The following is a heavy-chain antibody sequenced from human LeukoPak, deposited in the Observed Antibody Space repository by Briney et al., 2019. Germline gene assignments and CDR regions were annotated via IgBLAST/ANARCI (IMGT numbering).Heavy chain of an antibody. V-gene: IGHV4-4*07. CDR2: IYISGST. CDR1: GGSISSHY. Sequence: SETLSLTCTVSGGSISSHYWSWIRQPAGKGLEWIGHIYISGSTNYNPSLKSRVTMSVDTSKNQFSLKLSSVTAADTAVYYCARESERYSHIFDYWGQGTLVTVSS. D-gene: IGHD1-1*01. CDR3: ARESERYSHIFDY. J-gene: IGHJ4*02.